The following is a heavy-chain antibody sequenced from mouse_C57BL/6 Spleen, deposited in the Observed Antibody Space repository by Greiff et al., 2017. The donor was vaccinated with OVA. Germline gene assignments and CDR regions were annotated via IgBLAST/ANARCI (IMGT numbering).Heavy chain of an antibody. CDR1: GFTFSDYY. J-gene: IGHJ4*01. CDR3: ARRSNYYAMDY. V-gene: IGHV5-12*01. CDR2: ISNGGGST. Sequence: EVNLVESGGGLVQPGGSLKLSCAASGFTFSDYYMYWVRQTPEKRLEWVAYISNGGGSTYYPDTVKGRFTISRDNAKNTLYLQMSRLKSEDTAMYYCARRSNYYAMDYWGQGTSVTVSS.